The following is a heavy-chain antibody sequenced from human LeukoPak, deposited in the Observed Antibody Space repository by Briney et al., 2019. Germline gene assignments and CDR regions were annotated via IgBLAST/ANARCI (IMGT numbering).Heavy chain of an antibody. CDR1: GFTFSSYA. D-gene: IGHD1-1*01. Sequence: GGSLRLSCAASGFTFSSYAMNWVRQAPGKGLEWVAFIPYDGSNKYYADSVKGRFTISRDNSKNTLYLQMSSLRGEDTAVYYCAREMSELRTAGVYWGQGTLVTVSS. CDR3: AREMSELRTAGVY. V-gene: IGHV3-30-3*01. CDR2: IPYDGSNK. J-gene: IGHJ4*02.